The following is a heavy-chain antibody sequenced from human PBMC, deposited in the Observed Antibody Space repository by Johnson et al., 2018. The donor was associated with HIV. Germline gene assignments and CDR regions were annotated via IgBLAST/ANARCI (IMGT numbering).Heavy chain of an antibody. V-gene: IGHV3-33*08. CDR2: IWYDGTNR. Sequence: VQLVESGGGLVQPGGSLRLSCAASGFTFSSYGMHWVRQAPGKGLEWVAVIWYDGTNRYYGDSVKGRFTISRDNSKNTVYLPMNGLRAEDTAEYHCARGATSSGYTNDAFDIWGQGTMVTVSS. D-gene: IGHD6-13*01. CDR1: GFTFSSYG. J-gene: IGHJ3*02. CDR3: ARGATSSGYTNDAFDI.